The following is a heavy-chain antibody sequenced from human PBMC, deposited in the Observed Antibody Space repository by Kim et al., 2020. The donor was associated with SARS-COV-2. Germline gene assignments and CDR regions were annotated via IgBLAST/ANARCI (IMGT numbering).Heavy chain of an antibody. Sequence: ASVKVSCKASGYTFTSYGISWVRQAPGQGLEWMGWISAYNGNTNYAQKLQGRVTMTTDTSTSTAYMELRSLRSDDTAVYYCARDRRRELWFGESYYYYGMDVWGQGTTVTVSS. CDR3: ARDRRRELWFGESYYYYGMDV. J-gene: IGHJ6*02. CDR2: ISAYNGNT. V-gene: IGHV1-18*01. CDR1: GYTFTSYG. D-gene: IGHD3-10*01.